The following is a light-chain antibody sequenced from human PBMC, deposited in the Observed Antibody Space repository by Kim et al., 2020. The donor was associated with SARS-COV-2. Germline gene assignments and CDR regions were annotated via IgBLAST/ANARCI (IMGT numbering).Light chain of an antibody. CDR1: SSDVGGYNY. J-gene: IGLJ1*01. CDR2: EVT. V-gene: IGLV2-8*01. CDR3: GSYVGNNNYV. Sequence: GQSVTISCTGTSSDVGGYNYVSWYQHHPGEAPKLIIYEVTKRPSGVPDRFSGSKSGNTASLTVSGLQTEDEADYYCGSYVGNNNYVFGTGTKVTVL.